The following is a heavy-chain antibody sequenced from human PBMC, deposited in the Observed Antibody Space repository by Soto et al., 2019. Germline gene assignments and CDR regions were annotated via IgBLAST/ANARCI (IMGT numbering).Heavy chain of an antibody. Sequence: QVQLVQSGAEVKKPGASVKVSCKASGYTFTGYYMHWVRQAPGQGLEWMGWIDPNSGGTNYGQKFQGWVTMTRDTSISTAYMELSRLRCDDTAVYHCAREQRWLQSGYYGMDVWGQGTTVTVSS. D-gene: IGHD5-12*01. V-gene: IGHV1-2*04. CDR2: IDPNSGGT. CDR3: AREQRWLQSGYYGMDV. J-gene: IGHJ6*02. CDR1: GYTFTGYY.